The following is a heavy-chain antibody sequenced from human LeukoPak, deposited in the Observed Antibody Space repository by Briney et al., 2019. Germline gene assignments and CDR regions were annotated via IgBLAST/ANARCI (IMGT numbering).Heavy chain of an antibody. D-gene: IGHD5-18*01. CDR2: INTNTGNP. Sequence: ASVKVSCKASGYTFTSYAMNWVRQAPGQGLEWMGWINTNTGNPTYAQGFTGRFVFSLDTSVSTAYLQISSLKAEDTAVYYCARDISWGYSYGGYRYWGQGTLFTVSS. V-gene: IGHV7-4-1*02. CDR1: GYTFTSYA. J-gene: IGHJ4*02. CDR3: ARDISWGYSYGGYRY.